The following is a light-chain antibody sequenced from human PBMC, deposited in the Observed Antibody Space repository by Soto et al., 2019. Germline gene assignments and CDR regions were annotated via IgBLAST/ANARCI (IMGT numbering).Light chain of an antibody. J-gene: IGKJ4*01. CDR2: GAS. CDR3: QQYDSSPQVT. V-gene: IGKV3-20*01. Sequence: EIVLTQSPGTLSLSPGERATLSCRASQSVSSSFLAWYQQKPGQAPTLLIYGASSRATGIPDRFSGSGSGTDFPLTISRLESEDFAVYYCQQYDSSPQVTFGGGTKVEIK. CDR1: QSVSSSF.